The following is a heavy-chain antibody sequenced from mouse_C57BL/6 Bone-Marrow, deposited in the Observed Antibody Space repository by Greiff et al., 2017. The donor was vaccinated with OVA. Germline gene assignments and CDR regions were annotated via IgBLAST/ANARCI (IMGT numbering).Heavy chain of an antibody. V-gene: IGHV1-42*01. Sequence: EVKLEESGPELVKPGASVKISCKASGYSFTGYYMNWVKQSPEKSLEWIGEINPSTGGTTYNQKFKAKATLTVDKSSSTAYMQLKSLTSEDSAVYYCARSITTVVAKAYWGQGTSVTVSS. D-gene: IGHD1-1*01. J-gene: IGHJ4*01. CDR1: GYSFTGYY. CDR2: INPSTGGT. CDR3: ARSITTVVAKAY.